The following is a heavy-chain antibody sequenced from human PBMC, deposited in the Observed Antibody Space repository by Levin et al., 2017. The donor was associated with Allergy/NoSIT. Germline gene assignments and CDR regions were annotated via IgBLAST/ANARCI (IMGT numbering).Heavy chain of an antibody. CDR3: ARDLGTRWLNAFDI. Sequence: GGSLRLSCAASGFTVSSNYMSWVRQAPGKGLEWVSVIYSGGSTYYADSVKGRFTISRDNSKNTLYLQMNSLRAEDTAVYYCARDLGTRWLNAFDIWGQGTMVTVSS. J-gene: IGHJ3*02. V-gene: IGHV3-66*01. CDR2: IYSGGST. CDR1: GFTVSSNY. D-gene: IGHD6-19*01.